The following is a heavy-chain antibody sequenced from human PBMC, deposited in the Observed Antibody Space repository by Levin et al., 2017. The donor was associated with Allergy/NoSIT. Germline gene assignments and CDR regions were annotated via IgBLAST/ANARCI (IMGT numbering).Heavy chain of an antibody. V-gene: IGHV3-49*03. J-gene: IGHJ3*01. CDR2: IRSRAYGETT. D-gene: IGHD5-12*01. Sequence: RAGGSLRLSCAASGFTFGDYAMSWFRQAPGKGPEWLSFIRSRAYGETTAYAASVKGRFTVSRDDSKSIAYLQMNSLGTEDTAVYYCSRDPNVDVVTTSPEGAFDVWGQGTKVTVSS. CDR3: SRDPNVDVVTTSPEGAFDV. CDR1: GFTFGDYA.